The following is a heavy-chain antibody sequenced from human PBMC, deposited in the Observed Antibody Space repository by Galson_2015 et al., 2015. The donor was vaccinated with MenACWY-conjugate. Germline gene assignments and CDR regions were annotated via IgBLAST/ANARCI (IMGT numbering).Heavy chain of an antibody. J-gene: IGHJ4*02. V-gene: IGHV3-7*03. Sequence: RLSCAVSGFTFNNYWMTWVRQAPGKGLEWVANIKEDGSEKHYVDSVKGRFTISRDNAKNSLYLQMNSLRAEDTAVYYCARDKNASMVKLYDCWGQGTLVTVSS. CDR1: GFTFNNYW. CDR2: IKEDGSEK. CDR3: ARDKNASMVKLYDC. D-gene: IGHD3-10*01.